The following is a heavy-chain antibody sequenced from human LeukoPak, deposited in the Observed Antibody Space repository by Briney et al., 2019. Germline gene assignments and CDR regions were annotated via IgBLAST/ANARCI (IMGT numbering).Heavy chain of an antibody. D-gene: IGHD4/OR15-4a*01. V-gene: IGHV3-23*01. Sequence: PGGSLRLSCAASGFTFSTYAMTWVRQAPGKGLEWVSSISSSGNSPYYADSVKGRFIISRDNSKNTLNLQMNSLRVEDAAVYYCGKGKEVLSAVKVAAWGQGTLVAVSS. CDR1: GFTFSTYA. CDR2: ISSSGNSP. J-gene: IGHJ5*02. CDR3: GKGKEVLSAVKVAA.